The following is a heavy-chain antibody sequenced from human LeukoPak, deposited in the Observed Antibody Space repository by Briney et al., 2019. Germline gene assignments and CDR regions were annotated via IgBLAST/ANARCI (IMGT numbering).Heavy chain of an antibody. CDR1: GGSFSGYY. D-gene: IGHD3-10*01. V-gene: IGHV4-34*01. J-gene: IGHJ4*02. CDR3: ARATTEYSSGSYYNDY. CDR2: INHSGST. Sequence: PSETLSLICAVYGGSFSGYYWSWIRQPPGKGLEWIGEINHSGSTNYNPSLKSRVTISVDTSKNQFSLKLSSVTAADTAVYYCARATTEYSSGSYYNDYWGQGTLVTVSS.